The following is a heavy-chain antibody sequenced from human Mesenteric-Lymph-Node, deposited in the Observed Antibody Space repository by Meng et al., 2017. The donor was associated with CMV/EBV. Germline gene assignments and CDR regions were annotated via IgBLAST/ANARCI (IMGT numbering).Heavy chain of an antibody. Sequence: TFDDYTMHWVRQAPGKGLEWVSLISWDGGSTYYADSVKGRFTISRDNSKNSLYLQMNSLRTEDTALYYCAKDILARAGSSTSWEFDPWGQGTLVTVSS. J-gene: IGHJ5*02. D-gene: IGHD2-2*01. CDR2: ISWDGGST. CDR3: AKDILARAGSSTSWEFDP. CDR1: TFDDYT. V-gene: IGHV3-43*01.